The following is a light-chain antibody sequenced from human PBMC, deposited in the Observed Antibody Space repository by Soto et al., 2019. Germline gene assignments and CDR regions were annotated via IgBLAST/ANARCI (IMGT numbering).Light chain of an antibody. CDR2: DVS. V-gene: IGKV1-5*01. CDR3: QQP. CDR1: QSISNW. J-gene: IGKJ5*01. Sequence: DIQRSQSPSTPSASVGDRVTITCRASQSISNWLAWYQQKPGKAPTLLIYDVSRLESGVPSRFSGSGSGTEFTVTISSLEPEDFAVYYCQQPFGQGTRLEN.